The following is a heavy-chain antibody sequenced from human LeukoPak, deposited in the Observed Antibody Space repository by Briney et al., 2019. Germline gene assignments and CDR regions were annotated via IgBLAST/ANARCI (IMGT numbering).Heavy chain of an antibody. Sequence: SETLSLTCTVSGYSISSGYYWGWIRQPPGKGLEWIGSIYHSGSTYYNPSLKSRVTISVDTSKNQFSLKLSSVTAADTSVYYCARLATVTNWFDPWGQGTLVTVSS. CDR3: ARLATVTNWFDP. D-gene: IGHD4-11*01. J-gene: IGHJ5*02. V-gene: IGHV4-38-2*02. CDR1: GYSISSGYY. CDR2: IYHSGST.